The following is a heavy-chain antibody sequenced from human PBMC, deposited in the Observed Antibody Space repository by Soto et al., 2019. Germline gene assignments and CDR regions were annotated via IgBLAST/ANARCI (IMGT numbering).Heavy chain of an antibody. V-gene: IGHV4-4*02. D-gene: IGHD3-22*01. CDR1: GGSISSSNW. Sequence: QVQLQESGPGLVKPSGTLSLTCAVSGGSISSSNWWSWVRQPPGKGLEWIGEIYHSGSTNYNPSLKSRVTISVDKSQNQFSLKLSSVTAADTAVYYCAREDYYDSSGYYRKYFQHWGQGTLVTVSS. CDR2: IYHSGST. J-gene: IGHJ1*01. CDR3: AREDYYDSSGYYRKYFQH.